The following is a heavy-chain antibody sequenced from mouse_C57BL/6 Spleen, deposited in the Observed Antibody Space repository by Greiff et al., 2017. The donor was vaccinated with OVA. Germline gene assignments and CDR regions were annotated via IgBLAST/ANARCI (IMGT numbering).Heavy chain of an antibody. V-gene: IGHV1-64*01. CDR2: IHPISGST. D-gene: IGHD2-3*01. CDR3: ARSGYDGYYYAMDY. J-gene: IGHJ4*01. Sequence: QVQLQQPGAELVKPGASVKLSCKASGYTFTSYWMHWVKQRPGQGLEWIGMIHPISGSTNYNEKFKSKATLTVDKSSSTAYMQLSSLTSEDSAVHYCARSGYDGYYYAMDYWGQGTSVTVSS. CDR1: GYTFTSYW.